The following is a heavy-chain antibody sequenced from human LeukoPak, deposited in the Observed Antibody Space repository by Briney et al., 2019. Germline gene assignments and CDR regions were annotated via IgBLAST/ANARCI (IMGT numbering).Heavy chain of an antibody. CDR3: ARQPAYGDYAIDY. CDR1: GSIFNGYT. D-gene: IGHD4-17*01. J-gene: IGHJ4*02. Sequence: GESLRLSCEASGSIFNGYTMNWVRQAQGKGLEWVSSISSSGSNIYYADSVKGRFTISRDNATNSLYLQMNSLRDEDTAVYYCARQPAYGDYAIDYWGQGTLVTVSS. CDR2: ISSSGSNI. V-gene: IGHV3-21*01.